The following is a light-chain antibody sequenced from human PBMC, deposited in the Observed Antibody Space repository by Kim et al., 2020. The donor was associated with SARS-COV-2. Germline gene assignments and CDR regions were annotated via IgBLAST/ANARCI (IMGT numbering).Light chain of an antibody. Sequence: EIVLTQSPGTLSLSPGERATLSCRASQSVSSSYLAWYQQKPGQAPRLLIYGASSRATGIPDRFSGSGSGTDFTLTISRLEPEDFAVYYCHQYGSSPPLTFGQGTKVDIK. CDR3: HQYGSSPPLT. J-gene: IGKJ1*01. CDR1: QSVSSSY. CDR2: GAS. V-gene: IGKV3-20*01.